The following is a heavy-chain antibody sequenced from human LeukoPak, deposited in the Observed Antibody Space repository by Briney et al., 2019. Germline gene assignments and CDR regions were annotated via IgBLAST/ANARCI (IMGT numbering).Heavy chain of an antibody. V-gene: IGHV3-7*01. CDR3: ARDLSGGELPDY. J-gene: IGHJ4*02. CDR1: RFTFSSYW. Sequence: GGSLRLSCAASRFTFSSYWMSWVRQAPGKGLEWVANIKQDGSEKYYVDSVKGRFTISRDNAKSSLYLQMNSLRAEDTAVYYCARDLSGGELPDYWGLGTLVTVSS. CDR2: IKQDGSEK. D-gene: IGHD1-26*01.